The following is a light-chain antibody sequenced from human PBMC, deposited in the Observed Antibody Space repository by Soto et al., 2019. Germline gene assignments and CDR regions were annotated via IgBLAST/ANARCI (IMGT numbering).Light chain of an antibody. J-gene: IGKJ3*01. CDR1: QSVSSNN. Sequence: EIVLTQSPGTLSLSPGXRATLSCRASQSVSSNNLAWYQQKPGQAPRLLIYGASRRATGIPDRFSGSGSGTDFTLTIDRLEPEDFAVYSCQQYATSPTSFGPGTKVDIK. CDR2: GAS. CDR3: QQYATSPTS. V-gene: IGKV3-20*01.